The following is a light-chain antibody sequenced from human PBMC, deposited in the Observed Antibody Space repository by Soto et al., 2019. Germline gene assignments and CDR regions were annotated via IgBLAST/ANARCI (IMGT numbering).Light chain of an antibody. CDR1: QSVSSD. CDR2: GAS. J-gene: IGKJ1*01. CDR3: QQYGSSLPWT. Sequence: EIVMTQSPATLSVSPGERATLSCRASQSVSSDLAWYHQKPGQAPRLLIYGASTRATGIPDRFSGSGSGTDFTLTISRLDPEDLAVYYCQQYGSSLPWTFGQGTKVDIK. V-gene: IGKV3-20*01.